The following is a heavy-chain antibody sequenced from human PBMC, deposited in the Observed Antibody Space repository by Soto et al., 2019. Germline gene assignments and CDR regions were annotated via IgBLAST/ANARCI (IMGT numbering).Heavy chain of an antibody. CDR2: IYYSGST. V-gene: IGHV4-39*01. CDR3: AIARGYSGYDSYSSGWYVGYYFDY. J-gene: IGHJ4*02. CDR1: GGSISSSSYY. D-gene: IGHD5-12*01. Sequence: SETLSLTCTVSGGSISSSSYYWGWIRQPPGKGLEWIGSIYYSGSTYYNPSLKSRVTISVDTSKNQFSLKLSSVTAADTAVYYCAIARGYSGYDSYSSGWYVGYYFDYWGQGTLVTVSS.